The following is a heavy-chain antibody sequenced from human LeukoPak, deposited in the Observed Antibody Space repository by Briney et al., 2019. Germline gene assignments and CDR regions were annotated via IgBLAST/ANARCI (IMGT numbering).Heavy chain of an antibody. D-gene: IGHD2-8*01. Sequence: SETLSLTCTVSGGSISSYYWSGIRQPPGRGLEWIGYIYYNGNTNYNPSLKSRVTISVDTSKNQFSLMLTSVTAADTAVYFCATHRYSYANFDYRGQGTLVTVSS. V-gene: IGHV4-59*08. J-gene: IGHJ4*02. CDR2: IYYNGNT. CDR3: ATHRYSYANFDY. CDR1: GGSISSYY.